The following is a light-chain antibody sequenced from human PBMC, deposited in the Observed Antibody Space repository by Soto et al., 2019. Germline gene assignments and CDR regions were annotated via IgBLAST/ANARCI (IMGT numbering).Light chain of an antibody. CDR3: QQRSNWVT. Sequence: EIVLAQSPGTLSLSPGERATLSCRASQSVSSYLVWYQRKPGQAPRPLIYDASNRATGIPARFSGSGSGTDFTLTISSLEPEDFAVYYCQQRSNWVTFGQGTRLEIK. CDR2: DAS. J-gene: IGKJ5*01. V-gene: IGKV3-11*01. CDR1: QSVSSY.